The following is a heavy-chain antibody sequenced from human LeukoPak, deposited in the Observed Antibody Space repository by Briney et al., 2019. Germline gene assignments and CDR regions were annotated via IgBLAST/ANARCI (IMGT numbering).Heavy chain of an antibody. J-gene: IGHJ4*02. Sequence: GASVKVSCKASGYTFTRYYMQWVRQAPGQGLEWMGIINPSGGSTSYAQKFQGRVTMTRDTSTSTVYMKLSSLRSEDTAVCYCARAYYYDSSGYYPGGDYWGQGTLVTVSS. CDR2: INPSGGST. CDR1: GYTFTRYY. D-gene: IGHD3-22*01. CDR3: ARAYYYDSSGYYPGGDY. V-gene: IGHV1-46*01.